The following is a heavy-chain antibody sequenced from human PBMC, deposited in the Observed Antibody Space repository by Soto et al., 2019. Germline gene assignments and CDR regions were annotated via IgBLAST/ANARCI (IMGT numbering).Heavy chain of an antibody. CDR2: INSGSTSL. J-gene: IGHJ4*02. Sequence: EVQLVESGGGLVQPGGSLRLSCVASGFIFNSYSMNWVRQSQGKGLEWISYINSGSTSLFYADSVKGRFTISRDNAKNSLYLQMNSLRAEDTAVYYCASSASPDAYWGQGTLVTVSS. CDR1: GFIFNSYS. D-gene: IGHD1-26*01. V-gene: IGHV3-48*01. CDR3: ASSASPDAY.